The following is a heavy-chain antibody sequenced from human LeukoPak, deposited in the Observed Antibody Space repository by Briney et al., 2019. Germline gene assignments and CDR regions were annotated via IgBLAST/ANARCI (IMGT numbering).Heavy chain of an antibody. D-gene: IGHD2-15*01. CDR2: ISYDGSNK. CDR1: GFTFSSYG. V-gene: IGHV3-30*18. CDR3: AKDSVAAFDY. Sequence: GGSLRLSCAASGFTFSSYGMHWVRQAPGKGLEWVAVISYDGSNKYYADSVKGRFTISRDNSKNTLYLQMNSLRAEDTAVHYCAKDSVAAFDYWGQGTLVTVSS. J-gene: IGHJ4*02.